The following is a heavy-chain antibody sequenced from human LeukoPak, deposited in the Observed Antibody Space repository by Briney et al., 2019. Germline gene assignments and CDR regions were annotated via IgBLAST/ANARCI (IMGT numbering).Heavy chain of an antibody. CDR3: ARGGSSSTSCYDY. V-gene: IGHV1-2*04. Sequence: ASVKVSCKASGYTFTGYYMHWVRQAPGQGLEWMGWINPNSGGTNYAQKFQGWVTMTRDTSISTAYMELSRLRSDDTAVYYCARGGSSSTSCYDYWAREPWSPSPQ. D-gene: IGHD2-2*01. CDR2: INPNSGGT. CDR1: GYTFTGYY. J-gene: IGHJ4*02.